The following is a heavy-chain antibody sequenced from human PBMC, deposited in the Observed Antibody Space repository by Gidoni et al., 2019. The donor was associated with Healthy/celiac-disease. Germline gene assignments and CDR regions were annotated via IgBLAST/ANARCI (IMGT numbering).Heavy chain of an antibody. J-gene: IGHJ3*02. CDR1: GFTFSSYS. CDR2: ISSSSSYI. CDR3: AREMGQQLGLNAFDI. D-gene: IGHD6-13*01. V-gene: IGHV3-21*01. Sequence: EVQLVESGGGLVKPGGSLRPPCAASGFTFSSYSMNWVRQAPGKGLEWVSSISSSSSYIYYADSVKGRFTISRDNAKNSLYLQMNSLRAEDTAVYYCAREMGQQLGLNAFDIWGQGTMVTVSS.